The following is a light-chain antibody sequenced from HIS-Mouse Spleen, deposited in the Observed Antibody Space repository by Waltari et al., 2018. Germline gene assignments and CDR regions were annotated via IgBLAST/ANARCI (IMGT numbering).Light chain of an antibody. J-gene: IGKJ1*01. CDR1: QSVSSSY. V-gene: IGKV3-20*01. Sequence: EIVLTQSPGPLSLSPGERATLSCRASQSVSSSYLAWYQQKPGPAPRLLIYGASSRATGIPDRFSGSGSGTDFTLTISRLEPEDFAVYYCQQYGSSPGWTFGQGTKVEIK. CDR3: QQYGSSPGWT. CDR2: GAS.